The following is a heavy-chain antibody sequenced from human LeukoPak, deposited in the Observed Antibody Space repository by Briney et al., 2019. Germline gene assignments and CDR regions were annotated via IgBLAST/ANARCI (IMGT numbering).Heavy chain of an antibody. CDR3: ARDGYNYGSRYYYYYMDV. V-gene: IGHV1-2*06. Sequence: GASVKVSCKASGYTFIGYYMHWVRQAPGQGLEWMGRINPNSGGTNYAQKFQGRVTMTRDTSISTAYMDLSRLRSDDTAVYYCARDGYNYGSRYYYYYMDVWGKGTTVTVSS. CDR2: INPNSGGT. J-gene: IGHJ6*03. CDR1: GYTFIGYY. D-gene: IGHD5-18*01.